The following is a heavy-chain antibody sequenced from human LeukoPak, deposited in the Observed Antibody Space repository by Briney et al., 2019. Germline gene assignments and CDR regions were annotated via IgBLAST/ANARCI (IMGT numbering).Heavy chain of an antibody. CDR3: ARDSRMIRRVMNAFDY. Sequence: GASVKVSCKASGGTFSSYAISWVRQAPGQGLEWMGRIIPIFGTANYAQKFQGRVTITTDESTSTAYMELSSLRSEDTAVYYCARDSRMIRRVMNAFDYWGQGTLVTVSS. CDR2: IIPIFGTA. D-gene: IGHD3-10*01. CDR1: GGTFSSYA. V-gene: IGHV1-69*05. J-gene: IGHJ4*02.